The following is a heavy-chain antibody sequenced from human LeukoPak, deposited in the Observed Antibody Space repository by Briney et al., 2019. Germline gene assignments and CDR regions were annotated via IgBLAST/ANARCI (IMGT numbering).Heavy chain of an antibody. J-gene: IGHJ4*02. V-gene: IGHV3-9*01. D-gene: IGHD3-22*01. CDR3: ANWPNDSSGYYYFDY. CDR2: ISWNSGSI. Sequence: GGFLRLSCAASGFTFDDYAMHWVRQAPGKGLEWVSGISWNSGSIGYADSVKGRFAISRDNSKNTLYLQMNSLRAEDTAVYYCANWPNDSSGYYYFDYWGQGTLVTVSS. CDR1: GFTFDDYA.